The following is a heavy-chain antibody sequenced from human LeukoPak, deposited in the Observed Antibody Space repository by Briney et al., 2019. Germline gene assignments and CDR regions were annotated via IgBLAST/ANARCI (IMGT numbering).Heavy chain of an antibody. Sequence: GESLKISCKGSGYSFTSYWIGWVRQMPGKGLEWMGIIYPSDSDTRYSPSFQGQVTISADQSISTAYLQWSSLKASDTAMYYCARGIEGLRYAGYFDYWGQGTLVTVSS. V-gene: IGHV5-51*01. CDR3: ARGIEGLRYAGYFDY. J-gene: IGHJ4*02. CDR1: GYSFTSYW. CDR2: IYPSDSDT. D-gene: IGHD2-8*01.